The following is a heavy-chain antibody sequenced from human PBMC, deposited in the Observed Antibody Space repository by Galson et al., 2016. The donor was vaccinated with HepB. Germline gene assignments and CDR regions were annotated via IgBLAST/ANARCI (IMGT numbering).Heavy chain of an antibody. J-gene: IGHJ6*02. CDR1: GFTFDEYG. Sequence: SLRLSCAASGFTFDEYGMHWVRQAPGKGLEWVSGISWNSGSTGYADSVKGRFTISRDNAKNSLYLQMNSLRSDDTALYYCAKGRGFYYYSMEVWGQGTTVTVSS. D-gene: IGHD3-10*01. CDR2: ISWNSGST. V-gene: IGHV3-9*01. CDR3: AKGRGFYYYSMEV.